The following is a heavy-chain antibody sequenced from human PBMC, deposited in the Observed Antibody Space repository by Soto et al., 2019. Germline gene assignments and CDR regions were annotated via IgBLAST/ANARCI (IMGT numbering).Heavy chain of an antibody. CDR3: ARAYSSSWYNWFDP. D-gene: IGHD6-13*01. Sequence: ASVKVSCKASGYTFTSYAMHWVRQAPGQRLEWMGWINAGNGNTKYSQKFQGRVTITRDTSASTAYMELSSLRSEDTAVYYCARAYSSSWYNWFDPWGQGTLVTVSS. CDR2: INAGNGNT. J-gene: IGHJ5*02. V-gene: IGHV1-3*01. CDR1: GYTFTSYA.